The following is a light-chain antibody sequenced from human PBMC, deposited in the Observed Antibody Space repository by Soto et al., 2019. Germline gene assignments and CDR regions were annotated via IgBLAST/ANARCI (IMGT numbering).Light chain of an antibody. Sequence: QSVLTQPASVSGSPGQSITISCTGTSSDVGGYNYVSWYQQHPGKAPELMIYDVTNRPSGVSNRFSGSKSGNTASLTISGLQAEDEADYYCSSYTSSSSLWVFGTGTKLTVL. CDR2: DVT. J-gene: IGLJ1*01. CDR3: SSYTSSSSLWV. CDR1: SSDVGGYNY. V-gene: IGLV2-14*01.